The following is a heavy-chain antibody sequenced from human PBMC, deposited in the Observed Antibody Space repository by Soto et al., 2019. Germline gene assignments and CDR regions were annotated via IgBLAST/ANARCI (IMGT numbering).Heavy chain of an antibody. CDR2: ISSSSSTI. V-gene: IGHV3-48*01. D-gene: IGHD3-3*01. CDR3: ARGSILRFLEWLIN. Sequence: EVQLVESGGGLVQPGGSLRLSCAASGFTFSSYSMNWVRQAPGKGLEWVSYISSSSSTIYYADSVKGRFTISRDNAKNSMYLQMNRLRAEDTAVYYCARGSILRFLEWLINWGQGTLVTVSS. CDR1: GFTFSSYS. J-gene: IGHJ4*02.